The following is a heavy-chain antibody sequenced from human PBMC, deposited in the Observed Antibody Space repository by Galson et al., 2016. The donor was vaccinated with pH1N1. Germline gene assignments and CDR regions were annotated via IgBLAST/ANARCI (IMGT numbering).Heavy chain of an antibody. CDR2: IYWADDK. Sequence: ALVKPTQTLTLTCTFSGFSLSTSGVGVGWIRQPPGRALEWLALIYWADDKRYSTSLKSRITITKDSSKNQVVLTMTNMDPVDTATYYCARSDYGDYVGGLHYWGQGTLVTVSS. D-gene: IGHD4-17*01. CDR1: GFSLSTSGVG. J-gene: IGHJ4*02. V-gene: IGHV2-5*02. CDR3: ARSDYGDYVGGLHY.